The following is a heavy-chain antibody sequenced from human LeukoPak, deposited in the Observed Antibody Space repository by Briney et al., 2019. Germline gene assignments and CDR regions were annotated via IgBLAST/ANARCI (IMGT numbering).Heavy chain of an antibody. D-gene: IGHD2-2*01. CDR2: ITDSGGST. V-gene: IGHV3-23*01. CDR1: GFTFGSYA. Sequence: GGSLRLSCAASGFTFGSYAMSWVRQTPGKGLEWVSIITDSGGSTYDSDSVKGRFTISRDNSKNTLYLQMNSLRVEDTAVYYCARGQHRVDYSNDGFDIWGQGTMVTVSS. CDR3: ARGQHRVDYSNDGFDI. J-gene: IGHJ3*02.